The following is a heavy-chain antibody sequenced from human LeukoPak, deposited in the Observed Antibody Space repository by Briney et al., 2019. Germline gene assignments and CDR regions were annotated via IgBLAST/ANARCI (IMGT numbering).Heavy chain of an antibody. CDR1: GFTFDRYG. D-gene: IGHD3-22*01. Sequence: PGRSLRLSCAASGFTFDRYGMHWVRQAPGKGLEWVAVISYDGANKYYADSVKGRFAISRDNSKNTLYLQMNSLRADDTAVYYCANALGTYDSSGHSVGMDVWGQGTTVTVSS. V-gene: IGHV3-30*18. CDR3: ANALGTYDSSGHSVGMDV. CDR2: ISYDGANK. J-gene: IGHJ6*02.